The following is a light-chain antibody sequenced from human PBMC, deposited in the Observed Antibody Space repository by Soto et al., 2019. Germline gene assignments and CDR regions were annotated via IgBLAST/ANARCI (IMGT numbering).Light chain of an antibody. CDR2: AAA. Sequence: DIQLTQSPSFLSASVGDRVTITCRASQGISSSLAWYQQKLGKAPKLLIHAAATLQSGVPSRFSGSGSGTEFTLTISILQPEDFATYYCQQLNSYPPTFGGGTKVDIK. CDR1: QGISSS. CDR3: QQLNSYPPT. J-gene: IGKJ4*01. V-gene: IGKV1-9*01.